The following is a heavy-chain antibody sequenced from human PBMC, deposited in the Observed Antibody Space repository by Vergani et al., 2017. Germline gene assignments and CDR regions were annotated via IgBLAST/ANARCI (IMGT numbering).Heavy chain of an antibody. V-gene: IGHV4-4*02. CDR2: ICHTEDT. CDR3: ATIGCRRWGYYFDY. CDR1: GDSISSNNC. Sequence: QVQLQESGPGLVKPSGTLSLTCAVSGDSISSNNCWTWVRQPPGKGLEWIGEICHTEDTKYSSSLKSRVTVSVDESRNLFSLRLNSVTAADTAVYYCATIGCRRWGYYFDYGGQGILVTVSS. D-gene: IGHD3-16*01. J-gene: IGHJ4*02.